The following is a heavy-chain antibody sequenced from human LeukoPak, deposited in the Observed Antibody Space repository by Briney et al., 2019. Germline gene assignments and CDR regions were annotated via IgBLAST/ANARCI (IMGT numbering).Heavy chain of an antibody. Sequence: HPGRSLRLSCAVSGFTFEDYAMQWVRQAPGKGLEWVSGISWNSGSIDYADSVKGRFTISRDNAKNSLYLQMNSLRTEDTALYYCAKAGCSSTTCYTNCWGQGTLVTVSS. CDR1: GFTFEDYA. J-gene: IGHJ4*02. CDR2: ISWNSGSI. V-gene: IGHV3-9*01. CDR3: AKAGCSSTTCYTNC. D-gene: IGHD2-2*02.